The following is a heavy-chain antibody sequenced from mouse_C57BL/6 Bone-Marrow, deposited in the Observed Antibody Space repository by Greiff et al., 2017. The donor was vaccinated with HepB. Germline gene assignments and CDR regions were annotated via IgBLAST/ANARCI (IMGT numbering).Heavy chain of an antibody. V-gene: IGHV1-50*01. CDR3: AREKSVGNY. D-gene: IGHD1-3*01. CDR1: GYTFTSYW. CDR2: IDPSDSYT. Sequence: QVQLQQPGAELVKPGASVKLSCKASGYTFTSYWMQWVKQRPGQGLEWIGEIDPSDSYTNYNQKFKGKATLTVDPSSITAYMQLSSLTSEDSAVYYCAREKSVGNYWGQGTTLTVSS. J-gene: IGHJ2*01.